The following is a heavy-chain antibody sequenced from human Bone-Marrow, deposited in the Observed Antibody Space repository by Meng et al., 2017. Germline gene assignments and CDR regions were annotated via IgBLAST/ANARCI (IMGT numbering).Heavy chain of an antibody. V-gene: IGHV1-8*01. J-gene: IGHJ4*02. Sequence: ASVKVSCKASGYTFTSYDINWVRQATGQGLEWMGWRNPNSGNTGYAQKFQGRVTMTRNTSISTAYMELSSLRSEDTAVYYCARGTGSGYYDSSGYYNTWGQGTLVTVSS. D-gene: IGHD3-22*01. CDR2: RNPNSGNT. CDR1: GYTFTSYD. CDR3: ARGTGSGYYDSSGYYNT.